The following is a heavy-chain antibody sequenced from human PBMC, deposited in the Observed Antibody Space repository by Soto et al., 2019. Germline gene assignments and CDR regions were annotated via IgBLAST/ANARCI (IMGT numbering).Heavy chain of an antibody. D-gene: IGHD1-1*01. CDR1: GFTFSSYS. V-gene: IGHV3-21*01. CDR3: ATGSPEWLERYGMDV. J-gene: IGHJ6*02. CDR2: ISSSSSYI. Sequence: EVQLVESGGGLVKPGGSLRLSCAASGFTFSSYSMNWVRQAPGKGLEWVSSISSSSSYIYYADSVKGRFTISRDNAKKSLYLQMNSLRADDTAVYYCATGSPEWLERYGMDVWGQGTTVTVSS.